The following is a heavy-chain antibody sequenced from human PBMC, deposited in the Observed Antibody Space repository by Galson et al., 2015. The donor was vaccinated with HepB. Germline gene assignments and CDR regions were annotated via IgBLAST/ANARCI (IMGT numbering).Heavy chain of an antibody. CDR2: INPNSGGT. CDR1: GYTFTGYY. J-gene: IGHJ4*02. V-gene: IGHV1-2*06. Sequence: VKVSCKASGYTFTGYYMHWVRQAPGQGLEWMGRINPNSGGTNYAQKFQGRVTMTRDTSISTAYMELSRLRSDDTAVYYCARKGPYSYANSFDYWGQGTLVTVSS. D-gene: IGHD5-18*01. CDR3: ARKGPYSYANSFDY.